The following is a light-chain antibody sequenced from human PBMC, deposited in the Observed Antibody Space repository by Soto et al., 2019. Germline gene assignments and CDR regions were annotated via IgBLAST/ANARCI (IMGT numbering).Light chain of an antibody. Sequence: QSVLTQPPSASGTPGQTVTISCSGSSSNLGTNTVNWYQQIPGTAPKFLIYDNYRRPSGVPDRFSGSQSGTSASLAISGLQSEDEDDYYCAAWDDSLDRPVFGGGTKLTVL. V-gene: IGLV1-44*01. CDR2: DNY. J-gene: IGLJ2*01. CDR1: SSNLGTNT. CDR3: AAWDDSLDRPV.